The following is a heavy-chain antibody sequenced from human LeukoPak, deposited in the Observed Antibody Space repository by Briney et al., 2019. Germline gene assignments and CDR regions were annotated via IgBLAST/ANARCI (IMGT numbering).Heavy chain of an antibody. V-gene: IGHV3-66*02. CDR3: ARDKLGSGYSSDFDY. CDR2: IYTGGTT. Sequence: GGSLRLSCAASGFSVSSNYINWVRQAPGKGLEWVSAIYTGGTTYYADSVKGRFTISRDNSKNTLYLQMNSLRAEDTAVYYCARDKLGSGYSSDFDYWGQGTLVTVSS. D-gene: IGHD6-19*01. J-gene: IGHJ4*02. CDR1: GFSVSSNY.